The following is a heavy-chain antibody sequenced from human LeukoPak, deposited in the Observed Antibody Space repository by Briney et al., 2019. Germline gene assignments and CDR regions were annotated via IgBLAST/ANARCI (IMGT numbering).Heavy chain of an antibody. J-gene: IGHJ3*02. D-gene: IGHD6-13*01. V-gene: IGHV4-34*12. CDR2: IVHSGNT. CDR3: ARFGSSTWYKGAFET. CDR1: GGTFSGYY. Sequence: SETLSLTCAVYGGTFSGYYWSWIRQPPGKGLEWVGEIVHSGNTKYNPSLKSRVTISVDTSKNQFSLNLTSVTAADTAVYYCARFGSSTWYKGAFETWGQGTMVTVAS.